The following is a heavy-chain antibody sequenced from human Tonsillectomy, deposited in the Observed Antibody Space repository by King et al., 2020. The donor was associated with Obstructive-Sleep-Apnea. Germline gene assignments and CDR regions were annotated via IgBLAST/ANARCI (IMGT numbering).Heavy chain of an antibody. D-gene: IGHD3-10*01. CDR2: MSPNSGKI. CDR1: GYTFTSHD. CDR3: ARGTTLVRRVSILGYYGMDV. J-gene: IGHJ6*02. Sequence: GQLVQSGAEVKKPGASVKVSCEASGYTFTSHDINWVRQATGQGLEWMGWMSPNSGKIGYAQKFQGRIIMTRDTSISTAYMELSSLISEDTAVYYCARGTTLVRRVSILGYYGMDVWGQGTTVIVSS. V-gene: IGHV1-8*01.